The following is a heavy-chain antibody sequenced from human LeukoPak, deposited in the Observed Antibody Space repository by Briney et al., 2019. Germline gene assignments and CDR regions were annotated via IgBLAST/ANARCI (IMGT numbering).Heavy chain of an antibody. V-gene: IGHV3-30*02. Sequence: PGGSLRLSCAASGFTFSSYGMHWVRQAPGKGLEWVAFIRYDRSNKYYADSVKGRFTISRDNSKNTLYLQMNSLRAEDTAVYYCAKGPSYSNYDWFDPWGQGTLVTVSS. CDR2: IRYDRSNK. D-gene: IGHD4-11*01. CDR3: AKGPSYSNYDWFDP. J-gene: IGHJ5*02. CDR1: GFTFSSYG.